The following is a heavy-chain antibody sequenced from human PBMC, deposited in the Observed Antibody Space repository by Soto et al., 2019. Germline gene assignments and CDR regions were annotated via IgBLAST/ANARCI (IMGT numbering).Heavy chain of an antibody. Sequence: SETLSLTCSVSGASIISYYYTWIRQTPGKGLEWIGYIYLGGSINYNPSFKSRVIISVDTSKNQFSVRLSSVTAADTAVYYCARVPDYWGQGTLVTVSS. CDR3: ARVPDY. J-gene: IGHJ4*02. CDR2: IYLGGSI. V-gene: IGHV4-59*01. CDR1: GASIISYY.